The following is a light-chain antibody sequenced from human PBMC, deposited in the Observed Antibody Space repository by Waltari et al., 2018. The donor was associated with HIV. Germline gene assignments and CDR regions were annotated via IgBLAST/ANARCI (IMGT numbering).Light chain of an antibody. J-gene: IGKJ1*01. CDR3: QQTYSTPWT. CDR2: RAS. V-gene: IGKV1-39*01. CDR1: ESINKY. Sequence: DIQMTQSPSSLSASIGDRVTITCRASESINKYLNWYQHKHGKAPVLLIYRASSLQSGVPSRFSGSGSGTDFTLTINSLQPEDFATYSCQQTYSTPWTFGQGTKVEI.